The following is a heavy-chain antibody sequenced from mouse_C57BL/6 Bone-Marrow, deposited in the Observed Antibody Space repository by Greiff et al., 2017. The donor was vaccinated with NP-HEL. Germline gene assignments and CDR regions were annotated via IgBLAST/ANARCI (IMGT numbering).Heavy chain of an antibody. CDR1: GFTFSSYT. Sequence: EVMLVESGGGLVKPGGSLKLSCAASGFTFSSYTMSWVRQTPEKRLEWVATISGGGGNTYYPDSVNGRFSISSYNAKNTLYLQMSRLRSEDTALYYCARRGDSNHYFDYWGQGTTLTVSS. CDR2: ISGGGGNT. V-gene: IGHV5-9*01. J-gene: IGHJ2*01. CDR3: ARRGDSNHYFDY. D-gene: IGHD2-5*01.